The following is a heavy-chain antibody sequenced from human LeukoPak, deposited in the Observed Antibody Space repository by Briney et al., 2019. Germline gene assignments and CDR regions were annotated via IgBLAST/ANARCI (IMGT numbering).Heavy chain of an antibody. CDR3: AGQARPGSAEGAFDI. D-gene: IGHD2-2*01. Sequence: GGSLRLSCAASGFTFSSYDMHWVRQDKGKGLEWVSAISTAGDPYYLGSVKGRFTISRENAKNSFYLQMNSLTAGDTAVYYCAGQARPGSAEGAFDIWGQGTMVTVSS. CDR2: ISTAGDP. V-gene: IGHV3-13*05. J-gene: IGHJ3*02. CDR1: GFTFSSYD.